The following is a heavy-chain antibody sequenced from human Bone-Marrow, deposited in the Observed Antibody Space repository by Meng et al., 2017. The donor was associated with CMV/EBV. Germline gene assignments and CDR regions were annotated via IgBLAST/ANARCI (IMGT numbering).Heavy chain of an antibody. V-gene: IGHV3-53*01. J-gene: IGHJ4*02. CDR1: GFTVSSNY. CDR3: ARHILGAAAE. CDR2: IYSGGST. D-gene: IGHD6-13*01. Sequence: LSLTCAASGFTVSSNYMSWVRQAPGKGLEWVSVIYSGGSTYYADSVKGRFTISRDNSKNTLYLQMNSLRAEDTAMYYCARHILGAAAEWGQVTLVTVSS.